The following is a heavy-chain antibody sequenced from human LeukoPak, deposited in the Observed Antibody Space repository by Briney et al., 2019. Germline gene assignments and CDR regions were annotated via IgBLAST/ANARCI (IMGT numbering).Heavy chain of an antibody. V-gene: IGHV1-18*01. D-gene: IGHD1-26*01. CDR2: ISAYNGNT. CDR1: GYTFTSYG. CDR3: ARDRTSGSYQRGMDY. Sequence: ASVKVSCKASGYTFTSYGISWVRQAPGQGLEWMGWISAYNGNTNYAQKLQGRVTMTTDTSTSTAYMELRSLRSDDTAVYYCARDRTSGSYQRGMDYWGQGTLVTVSS. J-gene: IGHJ4*02.